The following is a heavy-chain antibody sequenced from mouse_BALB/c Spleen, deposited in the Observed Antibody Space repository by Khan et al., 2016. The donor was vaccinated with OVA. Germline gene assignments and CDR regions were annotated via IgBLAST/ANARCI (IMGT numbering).Heavy chain of an antibody. V-gene: IGHV3-2*02. J-gene: IGHJ3*01. CDR3: VRGRSY. Sequence: VQLKESGPGLVKPSQSLSLTCTVTRYSITIDYAWNWIRQFPGNRLEWMGYINYSGSTSKKPSLKSRMSITRDTSRNQIFLQLNSVTTEDTATYYCVRGRSYWGQGTLVTVSA. CDR2: INYSGST. CDR1: RYSITIDYA.